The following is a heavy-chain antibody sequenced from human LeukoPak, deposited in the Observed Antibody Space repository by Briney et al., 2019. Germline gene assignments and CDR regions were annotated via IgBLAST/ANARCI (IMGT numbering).Heavy chain of an antibody. D-gene: IGHD3-9*01. J-gene: IGHJ3*02. CDR1: GFTFSSYW. V-gene: IGHV3-7*01. CDR2: INEDGSKK. Sequence: GGSLRLSCTASGFTFSSYWMTWVRQAPGKGLEWVANINEDGSKKYYVDSAKGRFTISRDNAKNSQYLQMNNLRAEDTAVYYCARDNPPNYDILTGYYDALDIWGQGTVVTVSS. CDR3: ARDNPPNYDILTGYYDALDI.